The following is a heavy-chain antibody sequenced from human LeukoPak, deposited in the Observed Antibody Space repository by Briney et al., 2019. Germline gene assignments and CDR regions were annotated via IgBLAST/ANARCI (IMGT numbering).Heavy chain of an antibody. J-gene: IGHJ6*03. CDR1: GFTFSSYS. CDR2: ISSSSSYI. Sequence: PGGSLRLSCAASGFTFSSYSMNWVRQAPGKGLEWVSSISSSSSYIYYADSVKGRFTISRDNAKNSLYLQMNSLRAEDTAVYYCWVTMGFYYYYMDVWGKGTTVTVSS. CDR3: WVTMGFYYYYMDV. D-gene: IGHD4/OR15-4a*01. V-gene: IGHV3-21*01.